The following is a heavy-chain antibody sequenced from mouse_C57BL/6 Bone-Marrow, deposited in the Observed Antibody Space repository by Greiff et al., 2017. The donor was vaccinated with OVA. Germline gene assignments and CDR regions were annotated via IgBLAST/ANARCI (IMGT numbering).Heavy chain of an antibody. CDR2: INPSSGYT. V-gene: IGHV1-4*01. D-gene: IGHD2-3*01. J-gene: IGHJ4*01. CDR3: ARDGYYLYYAMDY. CDR1: GYTFTSYT. Sequence: VQLVESGAELARPGASVKMSCKASGYTFTSYTMHWVKQRPGQGLEWIGYINPSSGYTKYNQKFKDKATLTADKSSSTAYMQLSSLTSEDSAVYYCARDGYYLYYAMDYWGQGTSVTVSS.